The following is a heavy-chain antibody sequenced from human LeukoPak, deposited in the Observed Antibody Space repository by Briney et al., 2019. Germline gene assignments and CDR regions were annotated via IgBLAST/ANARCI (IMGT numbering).Heavy chain of an antibody. CDR3: ARPNYYDSSGYYGDFQH. CDR1: GGSMRGFY. CDR2: VSNSGST. D-gene: IGHD3-22*01. Sequence: PSETLSLTCSVSGGSMRGFYWSWIRQPPGKGLEWIGYVSNSGSTNYYRTSHYNPSLKSRLTISLDTSKNQFSLNLSSVTAADTAVYYCARPNYYDSSGYYGDFQHWGQGTLVTVSS. V-gene: IGHV4-59*01. J-gene: IGHJ1*01.